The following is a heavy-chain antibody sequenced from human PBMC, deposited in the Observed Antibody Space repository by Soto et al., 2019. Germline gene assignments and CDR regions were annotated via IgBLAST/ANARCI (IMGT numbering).Heavy chain of an antibody. J-gene: IGHJ4*02. Sequence: PSETLSLTWTVSGGYVSSGSYYWSWIRQPPGKGLEWIGYIYYSGSTNYNPSLKSRVTISVDTSKNQFSLKLSSVTAADTAVYYCAREAGGTYYDYVWGSYRYNYFDYWGQGTLVTVSS. CDR1: GGYVSSGSYY. CDR2: IYYSGST. V-gene: IGHV4-61*01. CDR3: AREAGGTYYDYVWGSYRYNYFDY. D-gene: IGHD3-16*02.